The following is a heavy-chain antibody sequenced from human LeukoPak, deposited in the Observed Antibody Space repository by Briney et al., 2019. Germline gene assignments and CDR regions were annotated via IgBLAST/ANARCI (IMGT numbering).Heavy chain of an antibody. V-gene: IGHV3-23*01. CDR1: GFTFSRYA. D-gene: IGHD3-22*01. CDR3: AKGVTFYYDSSAYDN. J-gene: IGHJ4*02. CDR2: ISGRGDTT. Sequence: GGSLRLSCAASGFTFSRYAMTWVRQAPGKGLEWVSGISGRGDTTYNADSVKGRFSISRDNSKSTLYLEMDSLRAEDTALYFCAKGVTFYYDSSAYDNWGQGTLVTVSS.